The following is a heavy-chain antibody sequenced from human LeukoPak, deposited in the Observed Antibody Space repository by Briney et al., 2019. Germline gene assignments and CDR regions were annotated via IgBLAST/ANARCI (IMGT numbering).Heavy chain of an antibody. CDR1: GFTFSSYG. CDR2: IWYDGSNK. J-gene: IGHJ4*02. CDR3: AREIEYSGDYFDY. Sequence: GSLRLSCAASGFTFSSYGMHWVRQAPGKGLEWVAVIWYDGSNKYYADSVKGRFTISRDNSKNTLYLQMSSLRAEDTAVYYCAREIEYSGDYFDYWGQGTLVTVSS. V-gene: IGHV3-33*01. D-gene: IGHD6-6*01.